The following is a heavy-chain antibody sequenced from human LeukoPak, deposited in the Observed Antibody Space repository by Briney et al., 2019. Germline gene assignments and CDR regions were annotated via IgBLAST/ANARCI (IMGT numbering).Heavy chain of an antibody. J-gene: IGHJ4*02. CDR1: GFAFSSYW. D-gene: IGHD1/OR15-1a*01. CDR2: INTEGAST. V-gene: IGHV3-74*01. CDR3: AGGTATTAGIDF. Sequence: GGSLRLSCTASGFAFSSYWMFWVRQAPGKGLVWVSQINTEGASTTYGDPAKGRFTTSRDNAKNTLYLQMNSLRVEDTAVYYCAGGTATTAGIDFWGQGTLVTVSS.